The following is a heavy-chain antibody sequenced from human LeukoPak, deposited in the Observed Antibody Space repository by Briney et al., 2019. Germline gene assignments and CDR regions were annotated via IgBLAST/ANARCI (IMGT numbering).Heavy chain of an antibody. J-gene: IGHJ4*02. V-gene: IGHV3-9*01. CDR1: GFTFDDYA. CDR3: AKDHLTYSSRGGGIDY. CDR2: ISCNSSSI. Sequence: SLRLSCVASGFTFDDYAMNWVRQAPGKGLEWVSGISCNSSSIGYADSVKGRFTISRDNAKNSLYLQMNSLRAEDTAFYYCAKDHLTYSSRGGGIDYWGQGTPVTVSS. D-gene: IGHD6-13*01.